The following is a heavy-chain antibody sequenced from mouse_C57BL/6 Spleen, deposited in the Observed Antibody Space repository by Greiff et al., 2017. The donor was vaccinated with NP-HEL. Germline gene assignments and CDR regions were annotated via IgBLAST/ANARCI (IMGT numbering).Heavy chain of an antibody. J-gene: IGHJ2*01. CDR3: ARQGLLRFYFDY. D-gene: IGHD1-1*01. CDR2: ISSGSSTI. Sequence: DVKLVESGGGLVKPGGSLKLSCAASGFTFSDYGMHWVRQAPEKGLEWVAYISSGSSTIYYADTVKGRFTISRDNAKNTLFLQMTSLRSEDTAMYYCARQGLLRFYFDYWGQGTTLTVSS. V-gene: IGHV5-17*01. CDR1: GFTFSDYG.